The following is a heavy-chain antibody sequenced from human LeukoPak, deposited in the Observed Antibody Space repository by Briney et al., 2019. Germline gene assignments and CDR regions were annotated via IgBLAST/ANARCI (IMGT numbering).Heavy chain of an antibody. CDR1: GGSISSGGYY. CDR2: IYYSGST. J-gene: IGHJ5*02. Sequence: PSQTLSLTCTVSGGSISSGGYYWSWIRQHPGKGLEWIGYIYYSGSTYYNPSLKSRVTISVDTSKNQFSLKLSSVTAADTAVYYCVRGSHYDFWSGYYTKGNWFDPWGQGTLVTVSS. CDR3: VRGSHYDFWSGYYTKGNWFDP. D-gene: IGHD3-3*01. V-gene: IGHV4-31*03.